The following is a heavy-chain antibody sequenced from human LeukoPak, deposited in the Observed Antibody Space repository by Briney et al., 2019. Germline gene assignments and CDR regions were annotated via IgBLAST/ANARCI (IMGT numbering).Heavy chain of an antibody. D-gene: IGHD3-3*01. Sequence: GGSLRLSCAASGFTFSSYSMNWVRQAPGKGLEWVSYISSSSTIYYADSVKGRFTISRDNAKNSLYLQMNSLRAEDTAVYYCARDYYDFWSGYSSFDYWGQGTLVTVSS. CDR1: GFTFSSYS. J-gene: IGHJ4*02. CDR3: ARDYYDFWSGYSSFDY. CDR2: ISSSSTI. V-gene: IGHV3-48*01.